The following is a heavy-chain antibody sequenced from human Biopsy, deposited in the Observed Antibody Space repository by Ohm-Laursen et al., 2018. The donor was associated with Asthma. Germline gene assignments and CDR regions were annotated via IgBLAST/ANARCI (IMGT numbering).Heavy chain of an antibody. V-gene: IGHV1-24*01. CDR3: ASDFPKDYVRYNFQF. J-gene: IGHJ4*02. CDR1: GYSLTDLS. Sequence: ASVTVSCKISGYSLTDLSMHWVRQAPGQGLEWMGGHEHEEGGTVNARRFQGRVTMTEDTSTDTAYMELSSLSSDDTAVYYCASDFPKDYVRYNFQFWGQGTLVTVSS. CDR2: HEHEEGGT. D-gene: IGHD4-17*01.